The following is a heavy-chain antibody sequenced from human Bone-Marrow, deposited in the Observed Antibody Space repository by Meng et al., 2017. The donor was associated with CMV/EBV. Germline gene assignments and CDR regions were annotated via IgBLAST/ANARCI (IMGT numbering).Heavy chain of an antibody. J-gene: IGHJ5*02. D-gene: IGHD2-2*01. CDR3: AKDPVVPAARGSNWFDP. CDR2: IRYDGSNK. CDR1: GFTFSSYA. Sequence: GESLKISCVGSGFTFSSYAMNWVRQAPGKGLEWVAFIRYDGSNKYYADSVKGRFTISRDNSKNTLYLQMNSLRAEDTAVYYCAKDPVVPAARGSNWFDPWGQGTLVTVSS. V-gene: IGHV3-30*02.